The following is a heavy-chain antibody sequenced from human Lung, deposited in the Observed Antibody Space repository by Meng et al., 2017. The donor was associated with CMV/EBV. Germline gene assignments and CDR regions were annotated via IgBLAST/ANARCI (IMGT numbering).Heavy chain of an antibody. CDR1: GFTFSSYA. Sequence: SCAASGFTFSSYAMSWVRQAPGKGLVWVSRINSDGSSTSYADSVKGRFTISRDNAKNTLYLQMNSLRAEDTAVYYCARVPSYCGGDCYDAGKQPLDYWGQGTXVTVSS. V-gene: IGHV3-74*01. CDR3: ARVPSYCGGDCYDAGKQPLDY. J-gene: IGHJ4*02. D-gene: IGHD2-21*01. CDR2: INSDGSST.